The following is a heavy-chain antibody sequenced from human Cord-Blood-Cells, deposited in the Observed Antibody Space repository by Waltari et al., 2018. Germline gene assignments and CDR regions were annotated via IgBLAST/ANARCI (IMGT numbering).Heavy chain of an antibody. CDR2: IYYSGST. CDR3: ARHIRPRGLFLDY. Sequence: QLQLQESGPGLVKPSEPLSLPCTVSGGSISRSSYYWGGIRQPPGKGLEWIGSIYYSGSTYYNPSLKIRVTISVDTSKNQFSLKLSSVTAADTAVYYCARHIRPRGLFLDYWGQGTLVTVSS. V-gene: IGHV4-39*01. CDR1: GGSISRSSYY. D-gene: IGHD3-10*01. J-gene: IGHJ4*02.